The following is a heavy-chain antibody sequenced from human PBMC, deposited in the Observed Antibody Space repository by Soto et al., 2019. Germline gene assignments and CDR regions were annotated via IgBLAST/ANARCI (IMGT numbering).Heavy chain of an antibody. J-gene: IGHJ4*02. V-gene: IGHV1-18*01. CDR1: GYTFTSYG. Sequence: GASVEVSCKASGYTFTSYGISWVRQAPGQGLEWMGWISAYNGNTNYAQKLQGRVTMTTDTSTSTAYMELRSLRSDDTAVYYCAIYNEIAAAGRVDYWGQGTLVTVSS. D-gene: IGHD6-13*01. CDR3: AIYNEIAAAGRVDY. CDR2: ISAYNGNT.